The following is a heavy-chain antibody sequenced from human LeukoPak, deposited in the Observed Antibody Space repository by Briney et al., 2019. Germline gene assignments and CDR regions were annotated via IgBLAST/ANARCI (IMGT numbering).Heavy chain of an antibody. Sequence: GGSLRLSCAASGFTFSSYWMHWVRQAPGKGLVWVSRINAGGSSTNYADSVKGRFNISRDNAKNTLYLQMNSLRAEDTAVYYCSRDHVAAFDYWGQGTLVTVPS. V-gene: IGHV3-74*01. CDR2: INAGGSST. CDR1: GFTFSSYW. J-gene: IGHJ4*02. D-gene: IGHD6-13*01. CDR3: SRDHVAAFDY.